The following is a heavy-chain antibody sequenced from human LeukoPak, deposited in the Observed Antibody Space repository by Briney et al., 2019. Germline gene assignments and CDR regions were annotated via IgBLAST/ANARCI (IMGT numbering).Heavy chain of an antibody. CDR1: GDSISSYY. Sequence: PSETLSLTCTVSGDSISSYYWSWIRQPAGKGLEWIGRLHTSGSTNYNPSLKSRVTMSADTSKNQFSLKLSSVTAADTAVCFCAIDLGAPGLVHYGGRGTQVSVSS. V-gene: IGHV4-4*07. CDR2: LHTSGST. D-gene: IGHD6-13*01. J-gene: IGHJ4*02. CDR3: AIDLGAPGLVHY.